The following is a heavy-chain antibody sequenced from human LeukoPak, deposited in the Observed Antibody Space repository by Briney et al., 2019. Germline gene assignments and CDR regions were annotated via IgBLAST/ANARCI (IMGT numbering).Heavy chain of an antibody. Sequence: PSETLSLTCTVSGGSISSYYWSWIRPPPGKGLEWIGYIYYSGSTNYNPSLKSRVTISVDTSKNQFSLKLSSVTAADTAVYYCARSLLWSRYYFDYWGQGTLVTVSS. CDR2: IYYSGST. CDR1: GGSISSYY. CDR3: ARSLLWSRYYFDY. D-gene: IGHD3-10*01. V-gene: IGHV4-59*01. J-gene: IGHJ4*02.